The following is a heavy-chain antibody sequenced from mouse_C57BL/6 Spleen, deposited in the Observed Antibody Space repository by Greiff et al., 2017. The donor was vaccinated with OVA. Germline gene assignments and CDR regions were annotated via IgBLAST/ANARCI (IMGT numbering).Heavy chain of an antibody. V-gene: IGHV1-42*01. Sequence: EVKLVESGPELVKPGASVKISCKASGYSFTGYYMNWVKQSPEKSLEWIGEINPSTGGTTYNQKFKAKATLTVDKSSSTAYMQLKSLTSEDSAVYYCARSGGYYSMDYWGQGTSVTVSS. CDR1: GYSFTGYY. J-gene: IGHJ4*01. CDR2: INPSTGGT. D-gene: IGHD3-2*02. CDR3: ARSGGYYSMDY.